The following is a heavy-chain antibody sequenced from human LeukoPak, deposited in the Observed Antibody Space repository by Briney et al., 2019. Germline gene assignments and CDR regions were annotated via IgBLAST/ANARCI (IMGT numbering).Heavy chain of an antibody. D-gene: IGHD6-19*01. CDR3: ARDSTPYSSGWSSQHYYGMDV. CDR1: GFTFSDYY. Sequence: GGSLRLSCAASGFTFSDYYMSWIRQAPGKGLEWVSYVSSSGSTIYYADSVKGRFTNSRDNAKNSLYLQMNSLRAEDTAVYYCARDSTPYSSGWSSQHYYGMDVWGQGTTVTVSS. V-gene: IGHV3-11*01. CDR2: VSSSGSTI. J-gene: IGHJ6*02.